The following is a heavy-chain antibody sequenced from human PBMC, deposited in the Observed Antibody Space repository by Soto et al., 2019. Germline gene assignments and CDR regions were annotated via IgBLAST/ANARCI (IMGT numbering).Heavy chain of an antibody. J-gene: IGHJ4*02. CDR3: ARSIATPATNIDY. CDR2: VYFTGST. CDR1: GGSIHGYY. V-gene: IGHV4-59*01. D-gene: IGHD6-13*01. Sequence: PSETLSLTCTVSGGSIHGYYWSWIRQPPGKGLEWLGYVYFTGSTNYNPSLKSRVTISVSTSKKQFSLRLTSVTAADTAVYYCARSIATPATNIDYWGQGTMVTVS.